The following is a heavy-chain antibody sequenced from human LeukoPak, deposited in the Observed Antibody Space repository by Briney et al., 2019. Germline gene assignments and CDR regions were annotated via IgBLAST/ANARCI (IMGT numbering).Heavy chain of an antibody. J-gene: IGHJ5*02. D-gene: IGHD3-10*01. CDR1: GGSFSGYY. CDR3: ARSTADYYGSGRYNWFDP. V-gene: IGHV4-39*01. Sequence: PSETLSLTCAVYGGSFSGYYWGWIRQPPGKGLEWIGSIYYSGSTYYNPSLKSRVTISVDTSKNQFSLKLSSVTAADTAVYYCARSTADYYGSGRYNWFDPWGQGTLVTVSS. CDR2: IYYSGST.